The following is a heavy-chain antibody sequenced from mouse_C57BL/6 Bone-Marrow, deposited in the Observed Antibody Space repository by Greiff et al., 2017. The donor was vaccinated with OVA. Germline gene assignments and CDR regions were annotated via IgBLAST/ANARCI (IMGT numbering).Heavy chain of an antibody. V-gene: IGHV1-81*01. CDR1: GYTFTSYG. CDR2: IYPRSGNT. CDR3: ARGYYAMDY. Sequence: VKLQQSGAELARPGASVKLSCKASGYTFTSYGISWVKQRTGQGLEWIGEIYPRSGNTYYNEKFKGKATLTADKSSSTAYMELRSLTSEDSAVYFCARGYYAMDYWGQGTSVTVSS. J-gene: IGHJ4*01.